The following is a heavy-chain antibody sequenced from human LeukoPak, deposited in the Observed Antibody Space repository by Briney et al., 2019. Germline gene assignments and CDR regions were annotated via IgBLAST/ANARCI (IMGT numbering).Heavy chain of an antibody. V-gene: IGHV3-7*03. D-gene: IGHD6-19*01. Sequence: GGSLRLSCAASGFTFSSFWMTWVRQAPGKGLEWVANIKEDGSQKYYVDSVKGRFTISRDNAKNSLFLQTNSLRVDDTAVYYCARDSGWFRFDYWGRGTLVIVSS. CDR3: ARDSGWFRFDY. J-gene: IGHJ4*02. CDR1: GFTFSSFW. CDR2: IKEDGSQK.